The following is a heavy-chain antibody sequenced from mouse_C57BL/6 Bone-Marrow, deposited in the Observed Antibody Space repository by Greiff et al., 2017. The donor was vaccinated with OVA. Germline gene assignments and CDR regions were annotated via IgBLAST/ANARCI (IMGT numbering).Heavy chain of an antibody. CDR2: IYPGDGDT. J-gene: IGHJ2*01. V-gene: IGHV1-82*01. CDR1: GYAFSSSW. D-gene: IGHD1-1*01. CDR3: AKSSYVGY. Sequence: VKLMESGPELVKPGASVKISCKASGYAFSSSWMNWVKQRPGKGLEWIGRIYPGDGDTNYNGKFKGKATLTADKSSSTAYMQLSSLTSEDSAVYFCAKSSYVGYWGQGTTLTVSS.